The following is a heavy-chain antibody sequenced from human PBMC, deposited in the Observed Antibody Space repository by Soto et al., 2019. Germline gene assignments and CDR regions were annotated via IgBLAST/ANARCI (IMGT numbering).Heavy chain of an antibody. CDR3: TRGEDNYDRPLMDV. CDR2: LRSKAYVRTT. J-gene: IGHJ6*02. V-gene: IGHV3-49*03. Sequence: GGSLRLSCTPSGFTFGDYDMSWIRQAPGKGLEWVGVLRSKAYVRTTHYAASVKGRFTISGDDCISIAYLQMNSLKTDDTAVYYCTRGEDNYDRPLMDVWGQGTTVTVAS. CDR1: GFTFGDYD. D-gene: IGHD3-22*01.